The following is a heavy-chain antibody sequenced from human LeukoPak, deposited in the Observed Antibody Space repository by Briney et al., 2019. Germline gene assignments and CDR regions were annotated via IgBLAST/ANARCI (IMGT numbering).Heavy chain of an antibody. J-gene: IGHJ5*02. CDR3: AKGGYCSGGSCYNWFDP. D-gene: IGHD2-15*01. V-gene: IGHV3-23*01. CDR1: GFTFSSYA. CDR2: ISGSGGST. Sequence: GGSLRLPCAASGFTFSSYAMSWVRQAPGKGLEWVSAISGSGGSTYYADSVKGRFTISRDNSKNTLYLQMNSLRAEDTAVYYCAKGGYCSGGSCYNWFDPWGQGTLVTVSS.